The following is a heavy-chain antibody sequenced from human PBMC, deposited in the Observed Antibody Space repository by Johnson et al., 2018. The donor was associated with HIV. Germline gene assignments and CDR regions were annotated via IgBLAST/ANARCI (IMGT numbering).Heavy chain of an antibody. CDR2: IDTDGSST. J-gene: IGHJ3*02. CDR3: ARAAYYYDTSGYYGAFDI. CDR1: GFTFSSYW. Sequence: VQLVESGGGLVQPGGSLRLSCAASGFTFSSYWMHWVRQDPGKGLVWVSRIDTDGSSTSYADSVKGRFTISRDNAKNTLYLQMNSLRAEDTAVYYCARAAYYYDTSGYYGAFDIWGQGTMVTVSS. D-gene: IGHD3-22*01. V-gene: IGHV3-74*01.